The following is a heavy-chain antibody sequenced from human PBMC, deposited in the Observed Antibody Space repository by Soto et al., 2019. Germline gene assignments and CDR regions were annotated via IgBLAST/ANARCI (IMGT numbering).Heavy chain of an antibody. CDR2: ISGSGGST. D-gene: IGHD3-10*01. Sequence: EVQLLESGGGLVQPGGSLRLSCAASGFTFSSYAMSWVRQAPGKGLEWVSAISGSGGSTYYADSVKGRFTISRDNSKNTLYLQMNSLRAEDTAVYYCAKDPYYGSGFEYYFDYWGQGTLVTVSS. V-gene: IGHV3-23*01. J-gene: IGHJ4*02. CDR3: AKDPYYGSGFEYYFDY. CDR1: GFTFSSYA.